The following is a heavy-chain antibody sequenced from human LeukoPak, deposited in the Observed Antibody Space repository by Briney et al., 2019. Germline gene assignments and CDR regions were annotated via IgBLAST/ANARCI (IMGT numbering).Heavy chain of an antibody. Sequence: SETLSLTCTVSAYSISSGYYWGWIRQPPGKGLEWIGEINHSGSTNYNPSLKSRVIISVDTSKNQFSLKLSSVTAADTAVYYCASGTMVRGVPTDYWGQGTLVTVSS. D-gene: IGHD3-10*01. J-gene: IGHJ4*02. V-gene: IGHV4-38-2*02. CDR1: AYSISSGYY. CDR3: ASGTMVRGVPTDY. CDR2: INHSGST.